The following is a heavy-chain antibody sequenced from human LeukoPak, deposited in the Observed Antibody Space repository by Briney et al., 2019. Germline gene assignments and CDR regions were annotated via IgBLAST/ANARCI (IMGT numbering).Heavy chain of an antibody. J-gene: IGHJ4*02. D-gene: IGHD6-19*01. CDR1: GGSISSYY. V-gene: IGHV4-59*01. CDR3: ARDRASGLVK. Sequence: PSETLSLTCTVSGGSISSYYWSWIRQPLGKGLEWIGYIYYSGSTNYNPSLKSRVTISVDTSKNQFSLKLSSVTAADTAVYYCARDRASGLVKWGQGTLVTVSS. CDR2: IYYSGST.